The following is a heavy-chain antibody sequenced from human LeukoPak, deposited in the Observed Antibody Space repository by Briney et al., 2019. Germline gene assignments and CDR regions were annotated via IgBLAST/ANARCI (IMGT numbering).Heavy chain of an antibody. CDR3: ASVVGATTEYYFDY. J-gene: IGHJ4*02. CDR2: IYYSGST. CDR1: GGSISSGGYY. Sequence: SETLSLTCTVSGGSISSGGYYWSWIRQPPGKGLEWIGYIYYSGSTYYNPSLKSRVTISVDTSKNQFSLKLSSVTAADTAVYYCASVVGATTEYYFDYWGQGTLVTVSS. V-gene: IGHV4-30-4*08. D-gene: IGHD1-26*01.